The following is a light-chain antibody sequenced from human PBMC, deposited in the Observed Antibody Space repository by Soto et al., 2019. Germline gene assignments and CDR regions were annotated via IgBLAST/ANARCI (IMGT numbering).Light chain of an antibody. CDR1: QGISNH. CDR2: DAS. Sequence: DIQMTQSPSAMSSSVGDRVTITCRASQGISNHLLWYQQKPGKAPKLLIYDASDLETGVPSRFSGSGSGTGFTFTISSLQPEDFATYYCQQYESLPLTFGQGTRLEIK. CDR3: QQYESLPLT. V-gene: IGKV1-33*01. J-gene: IGKJ5*01.